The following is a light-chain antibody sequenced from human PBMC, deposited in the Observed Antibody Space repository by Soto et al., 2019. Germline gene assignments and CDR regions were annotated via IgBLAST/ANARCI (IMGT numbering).Light chain of an antibody. V-gene: IGLV2-23*01. CDR1: SSDVGISNL. CDR2: EGS. CDR3: CSYAGTTFVV. Sequence: QSALTQPASVSGSPGQSITISCTGTSSDVGISNLVSWYQQHAGKAPKLIIYEGSKRPSGVSNRFSGSKSGNTASLTISGLQAEDEADYYCCSYAGTTFVVFGGGTKLTVL. J-gene: IGLJ2*01.